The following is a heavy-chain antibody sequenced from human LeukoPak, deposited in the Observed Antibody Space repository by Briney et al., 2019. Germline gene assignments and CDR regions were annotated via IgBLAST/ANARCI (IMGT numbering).Heavy chain of an antibody. CDR1: SGSISNSIYY. CDR2: IYSTGST. D-gene: IGHD3-22*01. J-gene: IGHJ4*02. Sequence: PSGTLSLTCTVSSGSISNSIYYWDWIRQPPGKGLEWIGSIYSTGSTYYNPSLKSRVTISVDTSKNQFSLKLSSVTAADTAVYYCARKAPYYYDSSGPLGTYYFDCWGQGTLVTVSS. V-gene: IGHV4-39*07. CDR3: ARKAPYYYDSSGPLGTYYFDC.